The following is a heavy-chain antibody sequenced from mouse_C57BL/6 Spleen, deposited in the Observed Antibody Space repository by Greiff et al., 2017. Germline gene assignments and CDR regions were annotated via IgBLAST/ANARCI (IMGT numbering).Heavy chain of an antibody. CDR3: ARDFNTVVAMDY. D-gene: IGHD1-1*01. V-gene: IGHV5-4*01. Sequence: EVKLVESGGGLVKPGGSLKLSCAASGFTFSSYAMSWVRQTPEKRLEWVATISDGGSYTYYPDNVKGRFTISRDNAKNNLYLQMSHLKSEDTAMYYCARDFNTVVAMDYWGHGTSVTVSS. CDR1: GFTFSSYA. CDR2: ISDGGSYT. J-gene: IGHJ4*01.